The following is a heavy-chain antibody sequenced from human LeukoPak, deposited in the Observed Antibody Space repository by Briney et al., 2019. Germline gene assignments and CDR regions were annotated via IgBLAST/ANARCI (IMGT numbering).Heavy chain of an antibody. J-gene: IGHJ6*03. CDR2: IWYDGSNK. CDR1: GFTFSSYG. D-gene: IGHD3-10*01. V-gene: IGHV3-33*01. CDR3: ARDGSGTRYYYMDV. Sequence: PGRSLRLSCAAPGFTFSSYGMHWVRQAPGKGLEWVAVIWYDGSNKYYADSVKGRFTISRDNSKNTLYLQMNSLRAEDTAVYYCARDGSGTRYYYMDVWGKGTTVTVSS.